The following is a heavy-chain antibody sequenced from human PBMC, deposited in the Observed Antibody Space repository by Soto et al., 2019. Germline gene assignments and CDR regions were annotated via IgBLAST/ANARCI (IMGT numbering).Heavy chain of an antibody. CDR1: RGSISSYY. Sequence: PSETLSLTCTVSRGSISSYYWSWIRQPPGKGLEWIGYIYYSGSTNYNPSLKSRVTISVDTSKNQFSLKLSSVTAADTAVYYCARDLYYYDSSGYYRYFDYWGQGTLVTVSS. V-gene: IGHV4-59*01. CDR3: ARDLYYYDSSGYYRYFDY. D-gene: IGHD3-22*01. CDR2: IYYSGST. J-gene: IGHJ4*02.